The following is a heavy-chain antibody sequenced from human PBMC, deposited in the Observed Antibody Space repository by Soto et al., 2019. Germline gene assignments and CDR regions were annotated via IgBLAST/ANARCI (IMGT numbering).Heavy chain of an antibody. CDR2: ISAYNGNT. CDR3: ARAKAPLYSSSWYWFDP. Sequence: ASVNVACKTSGYILSIDGVGWVRKTKGQGLEWMGWISAYNGNTNYAQKFQGRVTITADESTSTAYMELSSLRSEDTAVYYCARAKAPLYSSSWYWFDPWGQGTLVTVSS. D-gene: IGHD6-13*01. CDR1: GYILSIDG. V-gene: IGHV1-18*01. J-gene: IGHJ5*02.